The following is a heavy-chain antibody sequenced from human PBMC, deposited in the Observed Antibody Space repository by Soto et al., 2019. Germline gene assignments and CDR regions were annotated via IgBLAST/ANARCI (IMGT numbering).Heavy chain of an antibody. CDR1: GGSISSYY. Sequence: SETLSLTCTVSGGSISSYYWSWIRQPPGKGLEWIGYIYYSGSTNYNPSLKSRVTISVDTSKNQFSLKLSSVTAADTAVYYCARSVVVAATLSTEWYYYYMDVWGKGTTVTVSS. D-gene: IGHD2-15*01. V-gene: IGHV4-59*08. CDR3: ARSVVVAATLSTEWYYYYMDV. J-gene: IGHJ6*03. CDR2: IYYSGST.